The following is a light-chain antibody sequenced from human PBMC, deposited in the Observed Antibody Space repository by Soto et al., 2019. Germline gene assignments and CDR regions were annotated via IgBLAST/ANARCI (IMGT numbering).Light chain of an antibody. CDR3: QQRSDWPPT. J-gene: IGKJ4*01. V-gene: IGKV3-11*01. CDR2: DAS. CDR1: QSIASY. Sequence: DIVLTQSPATLSLSPGERDTLSCRASQSIASYLAWYQQRPGQAPRLLIYDASHRATGIPARFSGSGSETDFTLTISSLEPEDFAVYYCQQRSDWPPTFGGGTQVEIK.